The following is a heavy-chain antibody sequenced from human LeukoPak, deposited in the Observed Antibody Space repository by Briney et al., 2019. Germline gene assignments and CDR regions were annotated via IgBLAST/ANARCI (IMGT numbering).Heavy chain of an antibody. CDR3: ARARSARGWFDP. D-gene: IGHD6-6*01. CDR2: IYYSGST. CDR1: GGSVTDYY. J-gene: IGHJ5*02. Sequence: SETLSLTCTVSGGSVTDYYWSWIRQPPGKGLEWIGYIYYSGSTNYNPSLKSRVTISVDTSKNQFSLKLSSVTAADTAVYYCARARSARGWFDPWGQGTLVTVSS. V-gene: IGHV4-59*02.